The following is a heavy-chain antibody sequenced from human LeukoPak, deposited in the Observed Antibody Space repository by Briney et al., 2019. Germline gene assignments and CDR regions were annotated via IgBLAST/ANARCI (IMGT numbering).Heavy chain of an antibody. CDR1: GYSFTSHY. CDR3: ARAFRVRGVITDAFDI. CDR2: INPSGSST. J-gene: IGHJ3*02. Sequence: GASVKVSCKASGYSFTSHYMHWVRQAPGQGLEWMGLINPSGSSTLYAQKFQGRVTITRNTSISTAYMELSSLRSEDTAVYYCARAFRVRGVITDAFDIWGQGTMVTVSS. V-gene: IGHV1-46*01. D-gene: IGHD3-10*01.